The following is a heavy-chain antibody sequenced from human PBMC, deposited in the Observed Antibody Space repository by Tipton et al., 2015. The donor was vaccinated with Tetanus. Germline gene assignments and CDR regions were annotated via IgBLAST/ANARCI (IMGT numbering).Heavy chain of an antibody. V-gene: IGHV3-21*01. CDR3: ARGPRLLLYYFDS. CDR2: LGTTSGYI. Sequence: SLRLSCAASGFTFTDYSLIWVRQAPGKGLEWFSSLGTTSGYIFYADSVKGRFTISRDDAKNSLFLQMNSLRAEDTAVYYCARGPRLLLYYFDSWGQGTLVTVSS. J-gene: IGHJ4*02. CDR1: GFTFTDYS. D-gene: IGHD5-12*01.